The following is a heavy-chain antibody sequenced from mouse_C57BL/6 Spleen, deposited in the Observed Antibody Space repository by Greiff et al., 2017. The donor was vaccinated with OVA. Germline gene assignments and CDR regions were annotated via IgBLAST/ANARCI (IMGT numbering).Heavy chain of an antibody. CDR3: TRSPTDGYYAMDY. V-gene: IGHV1-15*01. CDR2: IDPETGGT. CDR1: GYTFTDYE. D-gene: IGHD2-3*01. J-gene: IGHJ4*01. Sequence: VQLVESGAELVRPGASVTLSCKASGYTFTDYEMHWVKQTPVHGLEWIGAIDPETGGTAYNQKFNGKAILTADKSSSTAYMELRSLTSADSAVDYCTRSPTDGYYAMDYWGQGTSVTVSS.